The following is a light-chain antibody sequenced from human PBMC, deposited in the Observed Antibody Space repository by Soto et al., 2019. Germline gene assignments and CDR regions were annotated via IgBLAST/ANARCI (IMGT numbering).Light chain of an antibody. J-gene: IGKJ3*01. CDR3: QQYGSSPIT. CDR2: GAS. V-gene: IGKV3-20*01. CDR1: QSVSSSY. Sequence: EIVLTQSPGTLSLSPGERATLSCRASQSVSSSYLAWYQQKPGQAPGLLIHGASSRATGIPDRFSGSGSGTDFTLTISRLEPEDFAVYYCQQYGSSPITFGPGTKVDIK.